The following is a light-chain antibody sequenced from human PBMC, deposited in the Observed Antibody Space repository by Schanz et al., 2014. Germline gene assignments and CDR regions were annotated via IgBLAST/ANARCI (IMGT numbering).Light chain of an antibody. Sequence: EIVLTQSPATLSLSPGERATLSCRASQSVSSSNLAWYQQNPGQAPRLLMYGASTRATGIPARFSGSGSGTDFTLTISSLQSEDFAIYYCQQFNNWPSMYTFGRGTRLEIK. J-gene: IGKJ2*01. CDR1: QSVSSSN. CDR2: GAS. V-gene: IGKV3-15*01. CDR3: QQFNNWPSMYT.